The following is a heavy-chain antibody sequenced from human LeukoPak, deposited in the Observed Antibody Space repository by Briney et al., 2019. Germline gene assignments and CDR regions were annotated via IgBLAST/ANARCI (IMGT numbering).Heavy chain of an antibody. CDR1: GFTFSSYA. D-gene: IGHD3-16*01. CDR3: AKGVLRTGGDY. V-gene: IGHV3-23*01. CDR2: IIGSGSNT. J-gene: IGHJ4*02. Sequence: GGSLRLSCAASGFTFSSYAMTWVRQAPGKGLEWVSSIIGSGSNTYYADSVKGRFTISRDNSKNTLYLQMDSLRAEDTAVYYCAKGVLRTGGDYWGQGTLVTVSS.